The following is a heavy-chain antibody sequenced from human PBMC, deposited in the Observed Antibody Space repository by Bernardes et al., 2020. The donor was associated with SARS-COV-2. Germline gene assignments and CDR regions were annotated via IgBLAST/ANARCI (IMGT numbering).Heavy chain of an antibody. CDR1: GYTFTGFQ. D-gene: IGHD1-7*01. CDR3: ARERPDVTGTPRD. J-gene: IGHJ4*02. Sequence: ASVKVSCKASGYTFTGFQMHWVRQAPGQGLEWMGRMNPSTGYTRYAQKFQGRVTMTRDTSISTVYMELSRLRSNDTAVYYCARERPDVTGTPRDWGQGTLVTVSS. CDR2: MNPSTGYT. V-gene: IGHV1-2*06.